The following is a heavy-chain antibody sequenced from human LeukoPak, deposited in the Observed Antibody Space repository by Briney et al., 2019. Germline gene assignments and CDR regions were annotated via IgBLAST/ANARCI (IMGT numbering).Heavy chain of an antibody. Sequence: SETLSLTCAVSGGSISSGGYSWSWIRQPPGKGLEWIGYIYHSGSTYYNPSLKSRVTISVDRSKNQFSLKLSSVTAADTAVYYSARVDGDCYFDYWGQGTLVTVSS. D-gene: IGHD2-21*02. V-gene: IGHV4-30-2*01. CDR1: GGSISSGGYS. CDR3: ARVDGDCYFDY. J-gene: IGHJ4*02. CDR2: IYHSGST.